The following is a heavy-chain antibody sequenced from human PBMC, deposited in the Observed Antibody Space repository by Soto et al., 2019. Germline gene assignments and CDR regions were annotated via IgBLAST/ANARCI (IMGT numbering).Heavy chain of an antibody. CDR3: ARELPRVYYDSSGLRYYYGMDV. D-gene: IGHD3-22*01. J-gene: IGHJ6*02. CDR2: ISSSSSTI. Sequence: GGSLRLSCAASGFTFSSYIMNWVRQAPGKGLEWVSYISSSSSTIYYADSVKGRFTISRDNAKNSLYLQMNSLRDEDTAVYYCARELPRVYYDSSGLRYYYGMDVWGQGTTVTVSS. V-gene: IGHV3-48*02. CDR1: GFTFSSYI.